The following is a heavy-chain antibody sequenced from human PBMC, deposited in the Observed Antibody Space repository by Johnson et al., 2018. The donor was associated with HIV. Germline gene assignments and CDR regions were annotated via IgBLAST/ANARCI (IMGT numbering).Heavy chain of an antibody. CDR1: GFTFSSHG. CDR2: ISYDGSNK. Sequence: QVQLVESGGGVVQPGRSLRLSCAASGFTFSSHGMHWVRQAPGKGLEWVAVISYDGSNKYYADSVKGRFTISRDNSKNTLYLQMNSLRAEDMAVYYCARGEEEQLGDAFDIWGQGTMVTVSS. CDR3: ARGEEEQLGDAFDI. D-gene: IGHD6-6*01. J-gene: IGHJ3*02. V-gene: IGHV3-30*19.